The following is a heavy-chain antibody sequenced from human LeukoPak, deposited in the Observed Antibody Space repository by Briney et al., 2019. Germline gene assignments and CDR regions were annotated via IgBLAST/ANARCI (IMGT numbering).Heavy chain of an antibody. V-gene: IGHV4-39*01. Sequence: SSETLSLTCTVSGGSISSSSYYWGWIRQPPGKGLEWIGSIYYSGSTYYNPSLKSRVTISVDTSKNQFSLKLSSVTAADTAVYYCARLEPQWIPFDYWGQGTLVTVSS. CDR3: ARLEPQWIPFDY. CDR2: IYYSGST. CDR1: GGSISSSSYY. D-gene: IGHD1-26*01. J-gene: IGHJ4*02.